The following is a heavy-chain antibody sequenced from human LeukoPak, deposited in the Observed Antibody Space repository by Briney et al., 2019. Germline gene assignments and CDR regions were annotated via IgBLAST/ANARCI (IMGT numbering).Heavy chain of an antibody. Sequence: PPGGSLRLSCAASGFTFSTYAMTWVRQAPGKGLEWVSTISDSGGVTYYANSVKGRFTISRDNSRNTLFLQMNSLRAEDTAVYYCAKGGGWIQLWLLIDYWGQGTLVTVSS. CDR3: AKGGGWIQLWLLIDY. D-gene: IGHD5-18*01. CDR1: GFTFSTYA. V-gene: IGHV3-23*01. CDR2: ISDSGGVT. J-gene: IGHJ4*02.